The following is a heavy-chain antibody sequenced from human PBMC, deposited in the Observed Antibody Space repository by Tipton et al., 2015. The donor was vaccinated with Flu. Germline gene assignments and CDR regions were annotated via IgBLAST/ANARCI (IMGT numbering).Heavy chain of an antibody. Sequence: GSLRLSCAASGFTFSSYAMSWVRQAPGKGLEWVSAISGSGGSTYYADSVKGRFTISRDNSKNTLYLQMNSLRAEDTAVYYCAKEITMIVVARRGAFDIWGQGTMVTVSS. CDR2: ISGSGGST. J-gene: IGHJ3*02. D-gene: IGHD3-22*01. CDR1: GFTFSSYA. V-gene: IGHV3-23*01. CDR3: AKEITMIVVARRGAFDI.